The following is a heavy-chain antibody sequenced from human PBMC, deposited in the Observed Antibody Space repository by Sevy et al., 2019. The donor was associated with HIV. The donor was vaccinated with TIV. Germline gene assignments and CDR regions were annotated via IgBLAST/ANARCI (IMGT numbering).Heavy chain of an antibody. CDR3: TRGLATADTPEYYFDY. Sequence: GGSLRLSCTTSGFTFDDYAMTWFRQPPGKGLEWVAFITRNSYEAYGGTTDYAPSVKGRFIISRDDSKSIAYLQMNSLKTEDTAFYYCTRGLATADTPEYYFDYWGQGTLVTVSS. CDR2: ITRNSYEAYGGTT. J-gene: IGHJ4*02. CDR1: GFTFDDYA. V-gene: IGHV3-49*03. D-gene: IGHD5-12*01.